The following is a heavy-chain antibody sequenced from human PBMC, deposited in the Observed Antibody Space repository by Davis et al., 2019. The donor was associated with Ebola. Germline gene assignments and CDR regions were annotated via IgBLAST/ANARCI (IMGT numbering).Heavy chain of an antibody. V-gene: IGHV3-74*01. CDR2: ISSDGSST. Sequence: HTGGSLRLSCAASGFTFSSYWMHWVRQAPGKGLVWVSRISSDGSSTSYADSVKGRFTISRDNAKNSLYLQMNSLRAEDTAVYYCARGRFWSGYYVDYWGQGTLVTVSS. J-gene: IGHJ4*02. CDR3: ARGRFWSGYYVDY. D-gene: IGHD3-3*01. CDR1: GFTFSSYW.